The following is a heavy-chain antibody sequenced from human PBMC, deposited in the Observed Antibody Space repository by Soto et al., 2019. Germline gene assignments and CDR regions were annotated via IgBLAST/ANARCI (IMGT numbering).Heavy chain of an antibody. J-gene: IGHJ5*02. CDR1: GFTFSSYA. Sequence: GGSLRLACAASGFTFSSYAMHWVRQAPGKGLEWVAVISYDGSNKYYADSVKGRFTISRDNSKNTLYLQMNSLRAEDTAVYYCARPYYHDSSGSWGQGTLVTVSS. CDR3: ARPYYHDSSGS. D-gene: IGHD3-22*01. CDR2: ISYDGSNK. V-gene: IGHV3-30-3*01.